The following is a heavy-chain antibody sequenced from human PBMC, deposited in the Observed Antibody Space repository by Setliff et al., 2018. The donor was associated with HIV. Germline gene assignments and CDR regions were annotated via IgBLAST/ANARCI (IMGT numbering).Heavy chain of an antibody. V-gene: IGHV4-39*07. J-gene: IGHJ5*02. D-gene: IGHD3-10*01. CDR3: ARGYYGSGSYSGWFDP. CDR2: INHSGST. CDR1: GGSISSNSYH. Sequence: NPSETLSLTCTVSGGSISSNSYHWGWIRQPPGKGLEWIGEINHSGSTNYNPSLKSRVTISVDTSMDQFSLKLSSVTAADTAVYYCARGYYGSGSYSGWFDPWGQGTLVTVSS.